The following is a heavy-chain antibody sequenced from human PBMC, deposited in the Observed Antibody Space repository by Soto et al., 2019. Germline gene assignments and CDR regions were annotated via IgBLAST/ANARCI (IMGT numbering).Heavy chain of an antibody. D-gene: IGHD3-3*01. J-gene: IGHJ4*02. CDR1: GGSISSGGYY. CDR2: IYYSGST. CDR3: AGGTVEWYQIDY. Sequence: SETLSLTCTVSGGSISSGGYYWSWIRQHPGKGLEWIGYIYYSGSTYYNPSLKSRVTISVDTSKNQFSLKLSSVTAADTAVYYCAGGTVEWYQIDYWGQGTLVTVSS. V-gene: IGHV4-31*03.